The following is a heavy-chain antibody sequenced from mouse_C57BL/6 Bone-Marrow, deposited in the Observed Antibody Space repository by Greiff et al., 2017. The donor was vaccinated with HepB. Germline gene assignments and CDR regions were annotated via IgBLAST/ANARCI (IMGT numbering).Heavy chain of an antibody. Sequence: EVMLVESGGDLVKPGGSLKLSCAASGFTFSSYGMSWVRQTPDKRLEWVATISSGGSYTYYPDSVKGRFTISRDNAKNTLYLQMSSLKSEDTAMYYCARHGDGNAWFAYWGQGTLVTVSA. V-gene: IGHV5-6*01. CDR3: ARHGDGNAWFAY. CDR2: ISSGGSYT. J-gene: IGHJ3*01. CDR1: GFTFSSYG. D-gene: IGHD2-1*01.